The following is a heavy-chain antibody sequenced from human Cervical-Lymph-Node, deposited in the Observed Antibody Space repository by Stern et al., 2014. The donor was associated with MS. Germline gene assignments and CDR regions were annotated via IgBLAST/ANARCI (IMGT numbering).Heavy chain of an antibody. J-gene: IGHJ4*02. V-gene: IGHV5-51*01. D-gene: IGHD2-21*01. CDR3: ARQRTPRVVVSPTDY. Sequence: EVQLVQSGAEVKQPGESLKISCKGSGYSFSSHRIAWVRQTPGKGLECMGIVNPVDSDARYNPSFRGQVTISADTSTSTAYLHWNSLRASDTALYFCARQRTPRVVVSPTDYWGQGTLVTVSS. CDR1: GYSFSSHR. CDR2: VNPVDSDA.